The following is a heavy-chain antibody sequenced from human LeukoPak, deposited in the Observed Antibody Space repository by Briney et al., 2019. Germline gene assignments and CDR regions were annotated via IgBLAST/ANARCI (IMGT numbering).Heavy chain of an antibody. CDR1: GYTFTGYY. D-gene: IGHD1/OR15-1a*01. V-gene: IGHV1-2*02. Sequence: GASVKVSCKASGYTFTGYYMHWVRQAPGQGLEWMGWINPNSGGTNYAQKFQGRVTMTRDTSISTAYMELSRLRTDDTAVDDCWRAPEQNPAYFDYWGQGTLVTVPS. CDR3: WRAPEQNPAYFDY. CDR2: INPNSGGT. J-gene: IGHJ4*02.